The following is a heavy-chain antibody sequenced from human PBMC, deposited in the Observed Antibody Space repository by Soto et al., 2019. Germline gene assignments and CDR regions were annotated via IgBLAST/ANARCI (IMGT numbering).Heavy chain of an antibody. CDR2: ISYDGSNK. D-gene: IGHD2-2*01. V-gene: IGHV3-30*18. Sequence: GGSLRLSCAASGFTFSSYGMHWVRQAPGKGLEWVAVISYDGSNKYYADSVKGRFTISRDNSKNTLYLQMNSLRAEDTAVYYCAKGTYGVGSTSRATTVAYFDYWGQGTLVTVSS. J-gene: IGHJ4*02. CDR1: GFTFSSYG. CDR3: AKGTYGVGSTSRATTVAYFDY.